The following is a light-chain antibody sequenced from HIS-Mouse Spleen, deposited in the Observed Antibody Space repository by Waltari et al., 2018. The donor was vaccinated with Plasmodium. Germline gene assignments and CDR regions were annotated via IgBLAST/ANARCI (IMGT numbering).Light chain of an antibody. CDR3: QSYDSSLSGSV. V-gene: IGLV1-40*01. J-gene: IGLJ2*01. CDR2: GNS. CDR1: SSNIGAGYD. Sequence: QSVLTQPPSVSGAPGQRVTISCTGSSSNIGAGYDVHWYQQLPGTAPKLLSVGNSNRPSGVPDRVSGSKSGTSASRAITGLQAEDEADYCCQSYDSSLSGSVFGGGTKLTVL.